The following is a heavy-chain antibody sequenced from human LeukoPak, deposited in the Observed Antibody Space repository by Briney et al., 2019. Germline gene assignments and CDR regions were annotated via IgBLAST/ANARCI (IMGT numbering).Heavy chain of an antibody. Sequence: PGGSLRLSCAASEFTVSGNYMSWVRQAPGRGLEWVSLIYANGYTTYADSVKGRFTISRDNSKNTLFLQINSLRVEDTAVYYCARVRASQDYYDSSGYLQPLWFDLWGQGTLVTVSS. CDR2: IYANGYT. V-gene: IGHV3-66*01. CDR3: ARVRASQDYYDSSGYLQPLWFDL. J-gene: IGHJ5*02. CDR1: EFTVSGNY. D-gene: IGHD3-22*01.